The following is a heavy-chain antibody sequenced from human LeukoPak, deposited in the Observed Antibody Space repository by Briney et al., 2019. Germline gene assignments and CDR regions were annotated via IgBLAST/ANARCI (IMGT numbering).Heavy chain of an antibody. V-gene: IGHV4-39*01. CDR2: IYYSGST. J-gene: IGHJ6*03. CDR1: GGSISSSSYY. CDR3: AGEAVVRDYIMDV. D-gene: IGHD4-23*01. Sequence: PSETLSLTCSVSGGSISSSSYYWGWIRQPPGKGLEWIGSIYYSGSTYYNPSLKSRVTVSVDTSKNQFSLKLSSVTAADTAVYYCAGEAVVRDYIMDVWGKGTTVTVSS.